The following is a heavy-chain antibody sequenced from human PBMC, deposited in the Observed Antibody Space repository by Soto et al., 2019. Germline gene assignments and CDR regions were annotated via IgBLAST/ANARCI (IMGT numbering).Heavy chain of an antibody. V-gene: IGHV1-69*13. J-gene: IGHJ5*02. CDR2: IIPIFGTA. CDR1: GGTFSSYA. CDR3: ARGVGSGSYYNQYNWFDP. D-gene: IGHD3-10*01. Sequence: SVKVSCKASGGTFSSYAISWVRQAPGQGLEWMGGIIPIFGTANYAQKFQGRVTITADESTSTAYMELRSLRSDDTAVYYCARGVGSGSYYNQYNWFDPWGQGTLVTVS.